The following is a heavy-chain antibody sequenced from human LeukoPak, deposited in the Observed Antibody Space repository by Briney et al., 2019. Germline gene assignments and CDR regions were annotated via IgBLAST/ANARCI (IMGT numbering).Heavy chain of an antibody. CDR3: ATTGGAYSSSWYDFDY. Sequence: ASVKVSCKVSRYTLTELSMHWVRQAPGKGLEWMGGFDPEDGETIYAQKFQGRVTMTEDTSTDTAYMELSSLRSEDTAVYYCATTGGAYSSSWYDFDYWGQGTLVTVSS. CDR1: RYTLTELS. CDR2: FDPEDGET. J-gene: IGHJ4*02. V-gene: IGHV1-24*01. D-gene: IGHD6-13*01.